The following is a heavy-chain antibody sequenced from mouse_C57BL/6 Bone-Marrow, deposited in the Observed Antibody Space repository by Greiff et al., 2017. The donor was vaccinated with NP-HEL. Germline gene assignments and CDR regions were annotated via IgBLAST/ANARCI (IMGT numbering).Heavy chain of an antibody. Sequence: VHVKQSGAELVRPGASVKLSCTASGFNIKDDYMHWVKQRPEQGLEWIGWIDPENGDTEYASKFQGKATITADTSSNTAYLQLSSLTSEDTAVYYCTYGYDGAWFAYWGQGTLVTVSA. V-gene: IGHV14-4*01. CDR3: TYGYDGAWFAY. J-gene: IGHJ3*01. D-gene: IGHD2-2*01. CDR2: IDPENGDT. CDR1: GFNIKDDY.